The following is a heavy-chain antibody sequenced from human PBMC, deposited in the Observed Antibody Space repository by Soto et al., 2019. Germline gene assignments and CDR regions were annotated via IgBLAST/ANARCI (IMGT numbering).Heavy chain of an antibody. D-gene: IGHD2-15*01. CDR3: ARDRVEVVAATATNGYEH. J-gene: IGHJ5*02. Sequence: SRSRTCTASGGSISRGDYDFTCINQPPGPGLEWIGYVDKSGSSYYNPSLRSRVTKTVDTSNNFFPLMLWSLTAADTAVHYCARDRVEVVAATATNGYEHWGRGTLVTFAS. CDR1: GGSISRGDYD. CDR2: VDKSGSS. V-gene: IGHV4-30-4*01.